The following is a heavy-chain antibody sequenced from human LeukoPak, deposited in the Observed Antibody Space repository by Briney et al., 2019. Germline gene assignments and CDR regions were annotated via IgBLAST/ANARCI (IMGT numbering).Heavy chain of an antibody. CDR3: TTPAFSAVVVAATDY. CDR2: IKSKTDGGTT. CDR1: GFTFSNAW. V-gene: IGHV3-15*01. D-gene: IGHD2-15*01. J-gene: IGHJ4*02. Sequence: GGSLRLSCAASGFTFSNAWMSWVRQAPGKGLEWVGRIKSKTDGGTTDYAAPVKGRFTISRDDSKNTLYLPMNSLKTEDTAVYYCTTPAFSAVVVAATDYWGQGTLVTVSS.